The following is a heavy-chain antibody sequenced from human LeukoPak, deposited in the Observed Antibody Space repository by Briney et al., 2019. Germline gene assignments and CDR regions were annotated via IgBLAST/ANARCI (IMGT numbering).Heavy chain of an antibody. J-gene: IGHJ5*02. D-gene: IGHD4-23*01. Sequence: SEGSLRLSCAASGFTFSDYSMNWVRQAPGKGLEWVSAIIKSGSHIYYADSVKGRFTISRDNANNSLYLQMTGLRDEDTAVYYCARGRGGDNSNWFDPWGPGTLVTVSS. CDR3: ARGRGGDNSNWFDP. CDR1: GFTFSDYS. V-gene: IGHV3-21*01. CDR2: IIKSGSHI.